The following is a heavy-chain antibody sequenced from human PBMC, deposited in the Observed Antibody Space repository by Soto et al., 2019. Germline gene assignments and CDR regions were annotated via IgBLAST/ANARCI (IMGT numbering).Heavy chain of an antibody. J-gene: IGHJ2*01. V-gene: IGHV1-18*01. CDR3: ARDQVVVVAANYWYFDL. Sequence: QVPLVQSGAEVKKPGASVKVSCKASGYTFTSYGISWVRQAPGQGLEWMGWISAYNGNTNYAQKLQGRVTMTTDTSTSTAYMELRSLRSADTAVYYCARDQVVVVAANYWYFDLWGRGTLVTVSS. CDR2: ISAYNGNT. D-gene: IGHD2-15*01. CDR1: GYTFTSYG.